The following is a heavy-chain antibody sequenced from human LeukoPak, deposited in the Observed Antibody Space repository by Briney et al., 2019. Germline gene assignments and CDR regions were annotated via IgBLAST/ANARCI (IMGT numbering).Heavy chain of an antibody. V-gene: IGHV3-30*02. CDR1: GFTFSSYG. Sequence: GGSLRLSCAASGFTFSSYGMHWVRQAPGKGLEWVAFIRYDGSNKYYADSVKGRFTISRDNSKNTLYLQMNSLRAEDTAVYYCAKDLQFPFDPWGQGTLVTVSS. D-gene: IGHD2-21*01. CDR3: AKDLQFPFDP. CDR2: IRYDGSNK. J-gene: IGHJ5*02.